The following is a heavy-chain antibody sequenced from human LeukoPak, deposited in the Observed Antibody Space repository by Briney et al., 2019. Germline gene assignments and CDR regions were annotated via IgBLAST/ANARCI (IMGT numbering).Heavy chain of an antibody. J-gene: IGHJ4*02. CDR3: ARSSVGGRGAFDY. V-gene: IGHV3-48*04. Sequence: GGSLRLSCGASGVTFSSYSMNWVRQAPGKGLEWVSYISSSSSTIYYTDSVKGRFTISRDNAKNSLYLQMDSPRAEDTAVYYCARSSVGGRGAFDYWGQGTLVTVSS. D-gene: IGHD6-19*01. CDR1: GVTFSSYS. CDR2: ISSSSSTI.